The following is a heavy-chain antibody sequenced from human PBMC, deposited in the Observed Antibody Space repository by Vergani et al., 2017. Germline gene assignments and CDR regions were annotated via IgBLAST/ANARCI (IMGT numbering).Heavy chain of an antibody. Sequence: QVQLVQSGAEVKKPGASVKVSCKASGYTFTSYYMHWVRQAPGQGLEWMGRIIPILGIANSAQKFQGRVTITADKSTSTAYMELSSLRSEDTAVYYCARSYYDFWSGYRTSYWYFDLWGRGTLVTVSS. CDR3: ARSYYDFWSGYRTSYWYFDL. J-gene: IGHJ2*01. CDR1: GYTFTSYY. CDR2: IIPILGIA. V-gene: IGHV1-69*09. D-gene: IGHD3-3*01.